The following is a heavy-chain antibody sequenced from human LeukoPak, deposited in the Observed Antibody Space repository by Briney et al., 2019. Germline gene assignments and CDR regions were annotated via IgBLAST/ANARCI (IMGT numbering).Heavy chain of an antibody. V-gene: IGHV4-61*02. D-gene: IGHD6-13*01. J-gene: IGHJ4*02. Sequence: PSETLSLTCTVSGGSISSGSYYWSWIRQPAGKGLEWIGRIYTSGSTNYNPSLKSRVTISVDTSKNQFSLKLSSVTAADTAVYYCARGRIAAAGRIDYWGQGTLVTVSS. CDR3: ARGRIAAAGRIDY. CDR2: IYTSGST. CDR1: GGSISSGSYY.